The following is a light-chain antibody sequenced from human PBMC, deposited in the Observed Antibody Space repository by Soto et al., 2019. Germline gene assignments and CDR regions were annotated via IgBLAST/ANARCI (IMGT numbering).Light chain of an antibody. J-gene: IGLJ1*01. CDR1: SSNIGSKS. V-gene: IGLV1-44*01. Sequence: QSVLTQPPSASRTPGQRVTISCSGSSSNIGSKSVNWYQQLPGTVPKLLIYNSYQRPSGVPDRFSASKSGTSASLAISGLQSEDEAHYYCSSWDASLNGYVFGNGTKVXXL. CDR2: NSY. CDR3: SSWDASLNGYV.